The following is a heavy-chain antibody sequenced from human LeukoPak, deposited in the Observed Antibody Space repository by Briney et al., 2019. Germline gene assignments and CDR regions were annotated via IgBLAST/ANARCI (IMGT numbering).Heavy chain of an antibody. CDR1: GFTFSSYG. Sequence: TGGSLRLSCAASGFTFSSYGMHWVRQAPGKGLEWVAFIRYDGSNKYYADSVKGRFTISRDNAKNSLYLQMNSLRAEDTAVYYCARDFVYYYGSGSYFDYWGQGSLVTVSS. CDR2: IRYDGSNK. J-gene: IGHJ4*02. CDR3: ARDFVYYYGSGSYFDY. V-gene: IGHV3-30*02. D-gene: IGHD3-10*01.